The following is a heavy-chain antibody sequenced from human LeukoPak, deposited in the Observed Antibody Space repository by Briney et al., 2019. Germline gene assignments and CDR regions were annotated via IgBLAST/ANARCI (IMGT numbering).Heavy chain of an antibody. D-gene: IGHD3-10*01. Sequence: PSQTLSLTCTVSGGSISSGDYYWSWNRQPPGKGLEWIGYIYYSGSTYYNPSLKSRVTISVDTSKNQLSLKLSSVTAADTAVYYCARAPRITMVRGVDDAFDIWGQGTMVTVSS. CDR3: ARAPRITMVRGVDDAFDI. V-gene: IGHV4-30-4*01. CDR2: IYYSGST. CDR1: GGSISSGDYY. J-gene: IGHJ3*02.